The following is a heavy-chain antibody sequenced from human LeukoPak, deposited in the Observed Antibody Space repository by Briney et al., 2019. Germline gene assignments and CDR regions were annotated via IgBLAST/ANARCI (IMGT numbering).Heavy chain of an antibody. V-gene: IGHV3-23*01. Sequence: GGSLRLSCAASGFTFSSYAMSWVRQAPGKGLEWVSATSGSGGSTYYADSVKGRFTISRDNSKNTLYLQMNSLRAEDTAVYYCAKARSDAGYYFDYRGQGTLVTVSS. D-gene: IGHD3-10*01. CDR1: GFTFSSYA. CDR2: TSGSGGST. CDR3: AKARSDAGYYFDY. J-gene: IGHJ4*02.